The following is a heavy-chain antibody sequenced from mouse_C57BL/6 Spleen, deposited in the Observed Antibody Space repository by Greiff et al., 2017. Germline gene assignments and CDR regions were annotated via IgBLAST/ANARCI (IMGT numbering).Heavy chain of an antibody. CDR1: GYSITSGYY. CDR3: AREGDLYYFDY. Sequence: EVKLQESGPGLVKPSQSLSLTCSVTGYSITSGYYWNWIRQFPGNKLEWMGYISYDGSNNYNPSLKNRISITRDTSKNQFFLKLNSVTTEDTATYYCAREGDLYYFDYWGQGTTLTVSS. J-gene: IGHJ2*01. CDR2: ISYDGSN. V-gene: IGHV3-6*01.